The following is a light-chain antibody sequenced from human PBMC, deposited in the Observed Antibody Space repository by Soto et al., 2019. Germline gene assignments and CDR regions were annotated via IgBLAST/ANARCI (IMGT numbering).Light chain of an antibody. V-gene: IGLV2-8*01. CDR1: SSDVGGYNY. J-gene: IGLJ1*01. CDR3: SSYAGSRNV. Sequence: QSALTQPPSASGSPGQSVAISCTGTSSDVGGYNYVSWYQQHPGKAPKLMIYEVNKRPSGVPDRFSGSKSGNTASLTVSGLKAEDEADYYCSSYAGSRNVFGTGTKLTV. CDR2: EVN.